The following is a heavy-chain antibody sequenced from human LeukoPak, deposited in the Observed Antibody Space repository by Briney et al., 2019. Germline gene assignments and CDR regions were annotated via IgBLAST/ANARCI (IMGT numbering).Heavy chain of an antibody. J-gene: IGHJ4*02. CDR3: AKGLRSNRAVAGTDF. CDR2: ISWNSGSI. Sequence: GGSLRLSCAASGFTFDDYAKHWVRQAPGKGLEWVSGISWNSGSIGYADSVKGRFTISRDNAKNSLYLQMNSLRAEDTALYYCAKGLRSNRAVAGTDFWGQGTLVTVSS. CDR1: GFTFDDYA. V-gene: IGHV3-9*01. D-gene: IGHD6-19*01.